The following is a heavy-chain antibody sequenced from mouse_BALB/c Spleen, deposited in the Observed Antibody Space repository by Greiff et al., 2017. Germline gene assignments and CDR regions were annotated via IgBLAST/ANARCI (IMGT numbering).Heavy chain of an antibody. CDR3: ARDGAMITTAWFAY. D-gene: IGHD2-4*01. V-gene: IGHV5-17*02. Sequence: EVMLVESGGGLVQPGGSRKLSCAASGFTFSSFGMHWVRQAPEKGLEWVAYISSGSSTIYYADTVKGRFTISRDNPKNTLFLQMTSLRSEDTAMYYCARDGAMITTAWFAYWGQGTLVTVSA. CDR1: GFTFSSFG. J-gene: IGHJ3*01. CDR2: ISSGSSTI.